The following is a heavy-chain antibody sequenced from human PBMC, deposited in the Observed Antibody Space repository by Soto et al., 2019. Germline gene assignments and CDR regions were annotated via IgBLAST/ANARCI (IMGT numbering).Heavy chain of an antibody. J-gene: IGHJ6*01. Sequence: SVKVSCKASGYTFTNYGISWVRQAPGQGLEWMGGIMPVFSTPDYAQKFQGRVTITADESTGTAYMELSSLRSEDTAVYYCARDKDRQQLGGNYYYIMDVWGQGTTVTVS. V-gene: IGHV1-69*13. CDR2: IMPVFSTP. CDR1: GYTFTNYG. D-gene: IGHD3-3*02. CDR3: ARDKDRQQLGGNYYYIMDV.